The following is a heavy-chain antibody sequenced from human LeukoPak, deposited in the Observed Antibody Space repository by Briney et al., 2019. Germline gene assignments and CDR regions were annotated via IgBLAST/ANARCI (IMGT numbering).Heavy chain of an antibody. CDR1: GFTFSSYA. V-gene: IGHV3-23*01. D-gene: IGHD1-26*01. J-gene: IGHJ2*01. CDR3: AKGEELPDDGYFDL. Sequence: PGGSLRLSCAAFGFTFSSYAMSWVRQAPGKGLEWVSAISGSGGSTYYADSVKGRFTISRDNSKNTLYLQMNSLRAEDTAVYYCAKGEELPDDGYFDLWGRGTLVTVSS. CDR2: ISGSGGST.